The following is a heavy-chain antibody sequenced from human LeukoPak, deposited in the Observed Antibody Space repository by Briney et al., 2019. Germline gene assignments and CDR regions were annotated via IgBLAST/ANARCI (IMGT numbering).Heavy chain of an antibody. CDR1: GGSFSGFY. V-gene: IGHV4-34*01. Sequence: SETLSLTCAVYGGSFSGFYWSWIRHVPGKGLEWIGEINYTGSTSYNPSLKSRVTISVDTSKNQFSLKLISVTAADTAVYYCAITRVTTVTTDYWGQGTLVTVSS. D-gene: IGHD4-17*01. CDR3: AITRVTTVTTDY. J-gene: IGHJ4*02. CDR2: INYTGST.